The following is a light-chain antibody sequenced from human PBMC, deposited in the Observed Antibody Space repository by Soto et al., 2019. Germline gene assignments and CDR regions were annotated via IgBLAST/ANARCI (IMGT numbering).Light chain of an antibody. CDR1: QSVSGC. CDR2: DAS. Sequence: EIVLTQSPATLSLSPGEGASLSCRASQSVSGCLAWYQQKPGQAPRLLIYDASNRATGIPARFSGSGSGTDFTLTISSLEPEDFAVYYCQQRCNWPPVTFGGGTKVDIK. J-gene: IGKJ4*01. V-gene: IGKV3-11*01. CDR3: QQRCNWPPVT.